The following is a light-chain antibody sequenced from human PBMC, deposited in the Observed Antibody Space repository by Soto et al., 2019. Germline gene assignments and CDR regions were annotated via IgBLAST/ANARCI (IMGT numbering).Light chain of an antibody. V-gene: IGKV1-39*01. Sequence: DIQMTQSPSSLSASVGDRVTITCRASQSISSYLNWYQQKPGKAPKLLIYAASSLQSGVPSRFSGSGSGTDFTLTISSLQPEDFATYYCQQSYSTPLTFGGGPKEDIK. CDR2: AAS. CDR1: QSISSY. CDR3: QQSYSTPLT. J-gene: IGKJ4*01.